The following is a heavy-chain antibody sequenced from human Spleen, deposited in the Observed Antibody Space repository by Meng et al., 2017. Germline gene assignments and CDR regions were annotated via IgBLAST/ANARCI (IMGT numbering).Heavy chain of an antibody. CDR2: IYPTDSDT. Sequence: GESLKISCKGSEYTFTTYWIAWVRQMPGKGLEWMGVIYPTDSDTIYSPSFQGQVTISADKSINTAYLQWNILKASDTAIYYCASGGPPGYCSGGSCTAFDNWGQGTLVTVSS. CDR1: EYTFTTYW. D-gene: IGHD2-15*01. J-gene: IGHJ4*02. V-gene: IGHV5-51*01. CDR3: ASGGPPGYCSGGSCTAFDN.